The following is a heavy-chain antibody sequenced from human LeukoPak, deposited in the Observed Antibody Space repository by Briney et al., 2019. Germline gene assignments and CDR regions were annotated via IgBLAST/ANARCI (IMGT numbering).Heavy chain of an antibody. CDR2: ISGSGGST. D-gene: IGHD6-13*01. Sequence: PGGSLRLSCAASGFTFSSYAMSWVRQAPGKGLEWVSAISGSGGSTYYADSVKGRFTISRDNSKNTLYLQMNSLRAEDTAVYYCAKDSTRYSSSWYGTVDYWGQGTLVTVSS. CDR3: AKDSTRYSSSWYGTVDY. J-gene: IGHJ4*02. V-gene: IGHV3-23*01. CDR1: GFTFSSYA.